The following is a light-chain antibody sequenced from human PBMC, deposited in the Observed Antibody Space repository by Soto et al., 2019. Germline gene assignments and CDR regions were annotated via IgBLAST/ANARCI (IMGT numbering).Light chain of an antibody. CDR1: LIISSIY. CDR3: QQYGDPPWT. Sequence: EIVVTQSPGTLSLSPGERATLYCRVSLIISSIYLAWYQQKPGQAPRLLIYGASSRATGIPDRFSGGGSGTDFTLTISRLEPEDFAVYYCQQYGDPPWTFGQGTKVDIK. V-gene: IGKV3-20*01. J-gene: IGKJ1*01. CDR2: GAS.